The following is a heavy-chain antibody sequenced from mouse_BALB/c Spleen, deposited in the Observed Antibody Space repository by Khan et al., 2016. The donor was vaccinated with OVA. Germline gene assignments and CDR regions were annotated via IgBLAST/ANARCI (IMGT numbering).Heavy chain of an antibody. CDR3: TRFHGGY. V-gene: IGHV9-3-1*01. Sequence: QIQLVQSGPELKKPGETVKISCKASGYTFTDYVMNWVKQSPGKGLKWMGWINTYPGEPTYADDFKGRFAFSLETSASTAYLPINSLKNEDTATYFCTRFHGGYWGQGTTLTVSS. CDR1: GYTFTDYV. CDR2: INTYPGEP. J-gene: IGHJ2*01.